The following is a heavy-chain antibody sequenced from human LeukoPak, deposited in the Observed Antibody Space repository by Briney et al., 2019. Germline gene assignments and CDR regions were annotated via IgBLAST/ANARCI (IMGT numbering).Heavy chain of an antibody. Sequence: GGSLRLSCAASGLTFSAYAMSWVRQAPGKGLEWVSALTLSGTNTHYADSVKGRFTISRDVSKSTLHLQMNTLTAEETDGYYCAKDTSLRSSYHGYFDFWGQGALVTVSS. CDR1: GLTFSAYA. CDR3: AKDTSLRSSYHGYFDF. D-gene: IGHD2/OR15-2a*01. V-gene: IGHV3-23*01. J-gene: IGHJ4*02. CDR2: LTLSGTNT.